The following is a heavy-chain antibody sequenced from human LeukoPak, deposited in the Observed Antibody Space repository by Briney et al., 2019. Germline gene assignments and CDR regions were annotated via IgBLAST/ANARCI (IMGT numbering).Heavy chain of an antibody. D-gene: IGHD3-22*01. J-gene: IGHJ4*02. CDR2: ISGSGGST. CDR1: GFTFSSYA. CDR3: AKGLPRDYYDSSGYYPY. Sequence: GGSLRLSCAVSGFTFSSYAMSWVRQAPGKGLEWVSAISGSGGSTYYADSVKGRFTISRDNSKNTLYLQMNSLRAEDTAVYYCAKGLPRDYYDSSGYYPYWGQGTLVTVSS. V-gene: IGHV3-23*01.